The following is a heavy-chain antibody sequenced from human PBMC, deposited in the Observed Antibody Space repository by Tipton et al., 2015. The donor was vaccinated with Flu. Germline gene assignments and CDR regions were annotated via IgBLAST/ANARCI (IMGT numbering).Heavy chain of an antibody. V-gene: IGHV3-23*01. CDR1: GFTFSSHV. CDR2: ISASGGST. CDR3: AKDRAIPVPFTGYFDY. Sequence: SLRLSCAASGFTFSSHVIHWLRQAPGKGLEWVSSISASGGSTYYAHSVKGRFTISRDNAKNTLYLQMSRLRAEDTAIYYCAKDRAIPVPFTGYFDYGGQGTLVTVSS. D-gene: IGHD2-2*02. J-gene: IGHJ4*02.